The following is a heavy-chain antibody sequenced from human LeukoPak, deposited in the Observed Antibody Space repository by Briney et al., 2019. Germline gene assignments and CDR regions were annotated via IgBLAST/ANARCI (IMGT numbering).Heavy chain of an antibody. D-gene: IGHD6-19*01. CDR3: ARAPGYSSEGY. V-gene: IGHV3-30-3*01. CDR2: ISYDGSNK. Sequence: PGGSLRLSCAASGFTFSGYAMHWVRQAPGKGLEWVAVISYDGSNKYYADSVKGRFTISRDNSKNTLYLQMNSLRAEDTAVYYCARAPGYSSEGYWGQGTLVTVSS. CDR1: GFTFSGYA. J-gene: IGHJ4*02.